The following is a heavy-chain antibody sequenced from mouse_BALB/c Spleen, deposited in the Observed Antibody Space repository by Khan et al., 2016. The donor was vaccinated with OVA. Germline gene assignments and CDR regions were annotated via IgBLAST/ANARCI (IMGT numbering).Heavy chain of an antibody. V-gene: IGHV1-63*02. Sequence: QVQLKESGAELVRPGTSVKMSCKAAGYTFTNYWIGWVKQRPGHGLEWIGDIFPGGGYTNYDEKFKGMATLTTDTSSSTAYMQLSSLTSEDSAIYYWARSGAARATWDFFAYWGQGTTLTVSS. CDR3: ARSGAARATWDFFAY. CDR1: GYTFTNYW. J-gene: IGHJ2*01. D-gene: IGHD3-1*01. CDR2: IFPGGGYT.